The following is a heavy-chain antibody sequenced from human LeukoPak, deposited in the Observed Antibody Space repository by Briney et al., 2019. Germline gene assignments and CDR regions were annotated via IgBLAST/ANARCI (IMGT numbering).Heavy chain of an antibody. D-gene: IGHD3-10*01. V-gene: IGHV1-2*02. CDR2: INTNSGDT. CDR1: GYTFTDNL. Sequence: ASVKVSCKASGYTFTDNLIHWVRPPPGQGLEWMGWINTNSGDTNYAEKFQDRVTMTRDASITTVYLDLSRLRSDDTTIYYCARDLGNYYGSGSYYPFFDTWGQGTLVTVSS. J-gene: IGHJ4*02. CDR3: ARDLGNYYGSGSYYPFFDT.